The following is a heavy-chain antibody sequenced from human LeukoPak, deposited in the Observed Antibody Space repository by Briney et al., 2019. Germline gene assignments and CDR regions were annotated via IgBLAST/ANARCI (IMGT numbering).Heavy chain of an antibody. V-gene: IGHV3-21*01. CDR2: ISSSSSYI. D-gene: IGHD4-17*01. Sequence: GGSLRLSCAASGFTFSSYSMNWVRQAPGKGLEWVSSISSSSSYIYYADSVKGRFTISRDNAKNSLYLQMNSLRAEDTAVYYCARAVYGFDAFDIWGEGTMVSVSS. CDR1: GFTFSSYS. J-gene: IGHJ3*02. CDR3: ARAVYGFDAFDI.